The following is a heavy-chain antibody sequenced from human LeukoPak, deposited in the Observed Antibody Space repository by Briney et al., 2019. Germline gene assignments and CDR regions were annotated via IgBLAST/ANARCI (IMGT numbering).Heavy chain of an antibody. CDR1: GGSISSGSYY. J-gene: IGHJ4*02. Sequence: SESLSLTCTVSGGSISSGSYYWSWIRQPAGKGLEWIGRIYTSGSTNYNPSLKSRVTISVDTSKNQFSLKLSSVTAADTAVYYCARVRVGATTTFDYWGQGTLVTVSS. D-gene: IGHD1-26*01. V-gene: IGHV4-61*02. CDR3: ARVRVGATTTFDY. CDR2: IYTSGST.